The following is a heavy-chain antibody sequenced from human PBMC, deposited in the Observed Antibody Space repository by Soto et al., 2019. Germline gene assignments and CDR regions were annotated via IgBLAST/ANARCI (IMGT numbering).Heavy chain of an antibody. CDR1: GFTFSSYA. CDR3: ARGRRAPVQAGMLGNGSWFDP. Sequence: QVQLVESGGGVVQPGRSLRLSCAASGFTFSSYAMHWVRQAPGKGLEWVAVISYDGSNKYYADSVKGRFTISRDNSKNTVDLQMNSGRAEDTAVYYCARGRRAPVQAGMLGNGSWFDPWGQGTLVTVSS. D-gene: IGHD2-2*01. CDR2: ISYDGSNK. V-gene: IGHV3-30-3*01. J-gene: IGHJ5*02.